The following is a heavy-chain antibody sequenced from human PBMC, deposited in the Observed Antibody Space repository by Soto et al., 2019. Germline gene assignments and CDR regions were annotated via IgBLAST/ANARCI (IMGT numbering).Heavy chain of an antibody. CDR2: ISGSGGST. V-gene: IGHV3-23*01. D-gene: IGHD6-19*01. J-gene: IGHJ4*02. Sequence: GGSLRLSCAASGFTFSSYAMSWVRQAPGKGLEWVSAISGSGGSTYYADSVKGRFTISRDNSKNTLYLQMNSLRAEDTAVYYCAKDQEQWLVREVYFDYWGQGTLVTVSS. CDR3: AKDQEQWLVREVYFDY. CDR1: GFTFSSYA.